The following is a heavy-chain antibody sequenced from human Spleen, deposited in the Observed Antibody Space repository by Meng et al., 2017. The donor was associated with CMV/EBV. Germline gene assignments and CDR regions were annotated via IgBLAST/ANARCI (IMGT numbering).Heavy chain of an antibody. CDR2: IIPILGIA. CDR3: ARAGLRFLEWSRGWFDP. V-gene: IGHV1-69*02. CDR1: GGTFSSYT. D-gene: IGHD3-3*01. Sequence: SVKVSCKASGGTFSSYTISWVRQAPGQGLEWMGRIIPILGIANYAQKFQGRVTITADKSTSTAYMELSSLRSEDTAVYYCARAGLRFLEWSRGWFDPWGQGTLVTVSS. J-gene: IGHJ5*02.